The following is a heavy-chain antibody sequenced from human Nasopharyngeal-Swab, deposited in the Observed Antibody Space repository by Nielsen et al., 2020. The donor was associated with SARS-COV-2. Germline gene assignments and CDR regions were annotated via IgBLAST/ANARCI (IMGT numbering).Heavy chain of an antibody. D-gene: IGHD3-10*01. Sequence: GGSLRLSCSASGFTFSSYAMHWVRQAPGKGLEYVSAISSNGGSTYYADSVKGRFTISRDNSKNTLYLQMSSLRAEDTAVCYCGAYYYGSGTDFDYWGQGTLVTVSS. V-gene: IGHV3-64D*06. CDR1: GFTFSSYA. J-gene: IGHJ4*02. CDR2: ISSNGGST. CDR3: GAYYYGSGTDFDY.